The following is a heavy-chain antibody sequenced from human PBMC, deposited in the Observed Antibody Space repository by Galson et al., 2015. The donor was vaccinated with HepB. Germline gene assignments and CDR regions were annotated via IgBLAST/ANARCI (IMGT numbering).Heavy chain of an antibody. CDR1: GGTFSSYT. D-gene: IGHD2-2*01. J-gene: IGHJ4*02. V-gene: IGHV1-69*02. Sequence: SVKVSCKASGGTFSSYTISWVRQAPGQGLEWMGRIIPILGIANYAQKFQGRVTITADKSTSTAYMELSSLRSEDTAVYYCAGGGRCSSTSCYEAPNFDYWGQGTLVTVSS. CDR3: AGGGRCSSTSCYEAPNFDY. CDR2: IIPILGIA.